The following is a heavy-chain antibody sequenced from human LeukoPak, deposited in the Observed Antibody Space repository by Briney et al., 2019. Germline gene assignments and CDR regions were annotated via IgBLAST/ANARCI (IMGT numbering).Heavy chain of an antibody. CDR1: GGSFSGYY. V-gene: IGHV4-34*01. CDR2: INHSGST. CDR3: ARGDRLDYPYAFDI. Sequence: SETLSLTCAVYGGSFSGYYWSWIRQPPGKGLEWIGEINHSGSTNYNPSLKSRVTISVDTSKNQFSLKLSSVTAADTAVYYCARGDRLDYPYAFDIWGQGTMVTVSS. D-gene: IGHD4/OR15-4a*01. J-gene: IGHJ3*02.